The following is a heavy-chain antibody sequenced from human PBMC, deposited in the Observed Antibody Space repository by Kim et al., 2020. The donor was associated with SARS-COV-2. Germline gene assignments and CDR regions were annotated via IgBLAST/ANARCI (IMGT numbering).Heavy chain of an antibody. CDR2: FDPEDGET. Sequence: ASVKVSCKVSGYTLTELSMHWVRQAPGKGLEWMGGFDPEDGETIYAQKFQGRVTMTEDTSTDTAYMELSSLRSEDTAVYYCATAYGSGSYFSWYNWFYPWGEGTLVTVSS. J-gene: IGHJ5*02. CDR1: GYTLTELS. CDR3: ATAYGSGSYFSWYNWFYP. V-gene: IGHV1-24*01. D-gene: IGHD3-10*01.